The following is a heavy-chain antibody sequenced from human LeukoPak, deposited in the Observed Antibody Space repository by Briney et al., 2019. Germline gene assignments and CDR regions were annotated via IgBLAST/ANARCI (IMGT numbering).Heavy chain of an antibody. CDR2: IRSKANSYAT. CDR1: GFTFSGSA. J-gene: IGHJ4*02. V-gene: IGHV3-73*01. CDR3: TTRSRDGYNFGY. Sequence: PGGSLRLSCAASGFTFSGSAMHWVRQASGKGLEWVGRIRSKANSYATAYAASVKGRFTISRDDSKNTAYLQMNSLKTEDTAVYYCTTRSRDGYNFGYWGQGTLVTVSS. D-gene: IGHD5-24*01.